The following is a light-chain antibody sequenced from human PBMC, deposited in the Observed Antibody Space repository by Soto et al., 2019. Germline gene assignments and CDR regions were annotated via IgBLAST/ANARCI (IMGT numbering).Light chain of an antibody. CDR2: YDS. Sequence: SYELTQPPSVSVAPGKTARITCGGNNIGSKNVHWYQQKPGQAPVLVIYYDSDRPSGIPERFSGSNSGNTATLTISRVEAEDEADYYCQVWDSSSDRDVVFGGGTKLTVL. V-gene: IGLV3-21*04. CDR1: NIGSKN. J-gene: IGLJ2*01. CDR3: QVWDSSSDRDVV.